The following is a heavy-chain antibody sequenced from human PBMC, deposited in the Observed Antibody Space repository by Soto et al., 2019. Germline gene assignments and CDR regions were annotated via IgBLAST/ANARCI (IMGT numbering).Heavy chain of an antibody. D-gene: IGHD2-8*01. J-gene: IGHJ6*02. Sequence: LVNSACRACGYPFTIYGISVVRQAPGQGLEWMGWISAYNGNTNYAQKLQGRVTMTTDTSTSTAYMELRSLRSDDTAVYYCEREIQNDIRPGGMDVWGQGTTVTVSS. V-gene: IGHV1-18*04. CDR1: GYPFTIYG. CDR2: ISAYNGNT. CDR3: EREIQNDIRPGGMDV.